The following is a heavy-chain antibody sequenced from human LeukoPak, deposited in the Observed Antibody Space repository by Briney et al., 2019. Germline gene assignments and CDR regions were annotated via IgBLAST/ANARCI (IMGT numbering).Heavy chain of an antibody. CDR1: GGSISSGDYY. V-gene: IGHV4-30-4*01. Sequence: SQTLSLTCTVPGGSISSGDYYWSWIRQPPGNGLEWIGYIYYSGSTYYNPSLKSRVTISVDTSKNQFSLKLSSVTAADTAVYYCARDRGGVIPRAFDIWGQGTMVTVSS. CDR3: ARDRGGVIPRAFDI. CDR2: IYYSGST. J-gene: IGHJ3*02. D-gene: IGHD2-15*01.